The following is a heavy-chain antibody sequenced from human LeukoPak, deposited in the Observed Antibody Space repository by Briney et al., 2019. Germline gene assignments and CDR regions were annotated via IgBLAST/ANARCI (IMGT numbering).Heavy chain of an antibody. CDR3: ARDYSSSWYRFFDY. J-gene: IGHJ4*02. CDR2: IYTSGST. CDR1: GGSISSYY. V-gene: IGHV4-4*07. Sequence: SETLSLTCTVSGGSISSYYRSWIRQPAGKGLEWIGRIYTSGSTNYNPSLKSRVTMSVDTSKNQFSLKLSSVTAADTAVYYCARDYSSSWYRFFDYWGQGTLVTVSS. D-gene: IGHD6-13*01.